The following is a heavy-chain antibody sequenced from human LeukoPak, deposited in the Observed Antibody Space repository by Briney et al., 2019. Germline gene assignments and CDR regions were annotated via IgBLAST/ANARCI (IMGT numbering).Heavy chain of an antibody. V-gene: IGHV3-23*01. CDR1: GFTFVNYA. J-gene: IGHJ4*02. D-gene: IGHD3-10*01. CDR2: ISGFGGTT. CDR3: AKAGGIGELSGY. Sequence: GGSLRLSCTASGFTFVNYAMSWVRQAPGKGLEWVSAISGFGGTTYYADSVKGRFTISRDNSKNTLYLQMNSLRAEDTAVYYCAKAGGIGELSGYWGQGTLVTVSS.